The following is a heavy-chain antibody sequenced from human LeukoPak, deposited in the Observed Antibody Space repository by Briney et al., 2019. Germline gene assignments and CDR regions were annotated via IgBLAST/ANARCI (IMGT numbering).Heavy chain of an antibody. V-gene: IGHV3-23*01. D-gene: IGHD6-6*01. Sequence: GGSLRLSCAASGFTFSSYAMSWVRQAPGKGLEWVSGISGSGDNTYYADSVKGRFTISRDNSKNTLYVQVNSLRAEDTAVYYCAKLLPSIAAFDYWGQGTLVTVSS. CDR3: AKLLPSIAAFDY. CDR1: GFTFSSYA. J-gene: IGHJ4*02. CDR2: ISGSGDNT.